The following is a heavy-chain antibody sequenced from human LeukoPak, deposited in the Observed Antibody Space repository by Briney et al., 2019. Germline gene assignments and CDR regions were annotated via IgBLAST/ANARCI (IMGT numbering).Heavy chain of an antibody. D-gene: IGHD2-2*01. CDR1: GFTVSSNY. V-gene: IGHV3-53*01. J-gene: IGHJ5*02. CDR2: IYSGGST. CDR3: ARQGYCISTTCYGSNWFDP. Sequence: GGSLRLSCAASGFTVSSNYMSWVRQAPGKGLEWVSLIYSGGSTYYADSAKGRFTISRDNSKNTLYLQMNSLRAEDTAVYYCARQGYCISTTCYGSNWFDPWGQGTLVTVSS.